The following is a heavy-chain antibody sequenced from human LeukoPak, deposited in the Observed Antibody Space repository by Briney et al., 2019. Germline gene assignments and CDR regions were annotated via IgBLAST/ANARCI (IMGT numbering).Heavy chain of an antibody. J-gene: IGHJ3*02. CDR1: GFTFSSYW. CDR2: IKQDGSEK. CDR3: AKQTSGGTYYDFWSGQRHDAFDI. V-gene: IGHV3-7*03. Sequence: GGSLRLSCAASGFTFSSYWMSWVRQAPGKGLEWVANIKQDGSEKYYVDSVKGRFTISRDNAKNSLYLQMNSLRAEDTAVYYCAKQTSGGTYYDFWSGQRHDAFDIWGQGTMVTVSS. D-gene: IGHD3-3*01.